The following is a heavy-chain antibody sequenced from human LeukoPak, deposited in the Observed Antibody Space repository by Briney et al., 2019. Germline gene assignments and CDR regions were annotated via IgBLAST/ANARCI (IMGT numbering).Heavy chain of an antibody. CDR3: AMAPGYDSSGSLSS. CDR2: IYPGDSDT. D-gene: IGHD3-22*01. J-gene: IGHJ5*02. V-gene: IGHV5-51*01. CDR1: GYCFTSYW. Sequence: GESLQISCKGSGYCFTSYWIGWVRQWPGKGLEWMGMIYPGDSDTRYGPSFQGQVTISADKSISTAYLQWSSLKASDTAMYYCAMAPGYDSSGSLSSWGQGTLVTVSS.